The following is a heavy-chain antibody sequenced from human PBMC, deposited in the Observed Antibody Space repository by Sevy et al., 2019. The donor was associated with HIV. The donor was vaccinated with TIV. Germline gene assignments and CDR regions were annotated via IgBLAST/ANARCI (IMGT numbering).Heavy chain of an antibody. Sequence: GGSLRLSCTASGFTFSSYSMNWVRQAPGKGLEWVSYISSSSSTIYYADSVKGRFTISRDNAKNSLYLQMNSLRDEDTAVYYCAREDIVVVVAARSFRNPCADGMDVRGQGTTVTVSS. V-gene: IGHV3-48*02. CDR1: GFTFSSYS. D-gene: IGHD2-15*01. CDR3: AREDIVVVVAARSFRNPCADGMDV. J-gene: IGHJ6*02. CDR2: ISSSSSTI.